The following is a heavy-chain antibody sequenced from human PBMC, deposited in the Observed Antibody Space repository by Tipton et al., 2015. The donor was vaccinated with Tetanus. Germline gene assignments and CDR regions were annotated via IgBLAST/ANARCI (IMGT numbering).Heavy chain of an antibody. Sequence: QLVQSGAEVKKPGASVKVSCKASGYTFTSYYMHWVRQAPGQGLEWMGLINPSRGSTSYAQKFQGRVTMTRDTSTSTVYMELSSLRSEDTAVYYCARYYDSSGYYSPGDYGMDGWGQGTTVTVSS. V-gene: IGHV1-46*01. D-gene: IGHD3-22*01. CDR3: ARYYDSSGYYSPGDYGMDG. J-gene: IGHJ6*02. CDR2: INPSRGST. CDR1: GYTFTSYY.